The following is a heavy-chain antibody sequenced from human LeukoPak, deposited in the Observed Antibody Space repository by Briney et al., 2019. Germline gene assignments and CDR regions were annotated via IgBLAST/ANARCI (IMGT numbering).Heavy chain of an antibody. CDR1: GGTFSSYA. Sequence: ASVKVPCKASGGTFSSYAISWVRQAPGQGLEWMGGIIPIFGTANYAQKFQGRVTITADESTSTAYMELSSLRSEDTAVYYCARDRYCSSTSCYSGDYGMDVWGKGTTVTVSS. CDR3: ARDRYCSSTSCYSGDYGMDV. J-gene: IGHJ6*04. CDR2: IIPIFGTA. V-gene: IGHV1-69*13. D-gene: IGHD2-2*01.